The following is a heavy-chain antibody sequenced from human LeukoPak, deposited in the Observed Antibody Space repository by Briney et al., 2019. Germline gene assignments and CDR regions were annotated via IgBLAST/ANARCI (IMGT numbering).Heavy chain of an antibody. CDR3: AREKADMRAVFDP. CDR1: GGSISSGGYY. J-gene: IGHJ5*02. V-gene: IGHV4-31*03. CDR2: IYYSGST. Sequence: SQTLSLTCTVSGGSISSGGYYWSWIRQHPGKGLEWIGYIYYSGSTYYNPSLKSRVTISVDTSKNQFSLKLSSVTAADTAVYYCAREKADMRAVFDPWGQGTLVTVSS. D-gene: IGHD1-26*01.